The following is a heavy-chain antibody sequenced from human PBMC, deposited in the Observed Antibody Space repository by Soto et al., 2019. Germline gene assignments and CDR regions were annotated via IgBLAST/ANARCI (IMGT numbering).Heavy chain of an antibody. D-gene: IGHD4-17*01. CDR1: GFTFSSYS. CDR2: ISSSSSTI. CDR3: ARDQLASTVTTYLSRNYYDYYGMDV. V-gene: IGHV3-48*02. Sequence: GGSLRLSCAASGFTFSSYSMNWVRQAPGKGLEWVSYISSSSSTIYYADSVKGRFTISRDNAKNSLYLQMNSLRDEDTAVYYCARDQLASTVTTYLSRNYYDYYGMDVWGQGTTVTVSS. J-gene: IGHJ6*02.